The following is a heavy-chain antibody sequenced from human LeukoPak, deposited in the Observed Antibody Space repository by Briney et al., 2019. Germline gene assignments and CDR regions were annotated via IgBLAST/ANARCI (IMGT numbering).Heavy chain of an antibody. CDR2: ISDRGRAI. J-gene: IGHJ3*02. CDR3: ARDGSGWQLRHDSFHI. D-gene: IGHD6-19*01. CDR1: GFTFSDYE. Sequence: GGSLRLSCAASGFTFSDYEMVWVRQAPGEGLAWISHISDRGRAIYYADSVRGRFTVSRDNAKNTLYLQMNSLRVEDTAIYYCARDGSGWQLRHDSFHIWGQGTMVTVSS. V-gene: IGHV3-48*03.